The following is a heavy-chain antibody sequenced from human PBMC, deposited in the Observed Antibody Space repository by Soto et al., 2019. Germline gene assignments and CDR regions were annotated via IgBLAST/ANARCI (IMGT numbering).Heavy chain of an antibody. CDR2: INHSGST. CDR3: ARVPWYNSFGVGLFDP. Sequence: PSETLSLTCAVYGGSLSGYYWSWIRQPPGKGLEWIGEINHSGSTNYNPSLKSRVAISVDTSKNQFSLKLSSVTAADTAVYYCARVPWYNSFGVGLFDPWGQGTLVTVSS. D-gene: IGHD1-20*01. J-gene: IGHJ5*02. V-gene: IGHV4-34*01. CDR1: GGSLSGYY.